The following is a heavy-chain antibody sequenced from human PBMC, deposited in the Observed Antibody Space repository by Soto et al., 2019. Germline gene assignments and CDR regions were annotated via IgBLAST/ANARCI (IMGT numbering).Heavy chain of an antibody. D-gene: IGHD4-17*01. CDR3: ASMPTTVTTELDY. J-gene: IGHJ4*02. V-gene: IGHV3-23*01. CDR1: GFTFSSYA. CDR2: ISGSGGST. Sequence: PGGSLRLSCAASGFTFSSYAMSWVRQAPGKGLEWVSAISGSGGSTYYADSVKGRFTISRDNSKNTLYLQMNSLRSEDTAVYYCASMPTTVTTELDYWGQGTLVTVSS.